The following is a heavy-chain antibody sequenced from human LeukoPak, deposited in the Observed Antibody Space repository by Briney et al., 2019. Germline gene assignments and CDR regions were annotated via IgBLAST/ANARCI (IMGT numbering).Heavy chain of an antibody. Sequence: SETLSLTCTVSGDSVSFGDYYWSWIRQPAGKGLEWIGRISTRGSTNYNPSLRRRVTISLDTPKNQLSLNLSSVTAADTAVYYCAREGGIVAEDHDAFDIWGQGTMVTVSS. D-gene: IGHD3-22*01. V-gene: IGHV4-61*02. CDR3: AREGGIVAEDHDAFDI. J-gene: IGHJ3*02. CDR2: ISTRGST. CDR1: GDSVSFGDYY.